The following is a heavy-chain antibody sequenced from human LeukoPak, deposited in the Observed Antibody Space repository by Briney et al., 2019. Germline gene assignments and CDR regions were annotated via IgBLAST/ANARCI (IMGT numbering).Heavy chain of an antibody. CDR3: ARIRGPNLWGRFLEWFLFDP. D-gene: IGHD3-3*01. Sequence: SETLSLTCTVSGDSISTSSHYWGWIRQPPGKCVECIGSMFYSGSTYYNPSLKSRVTMSIDTSKNQFSLQLTSVTAADTAMYYYARIRGPNLWGRFLEWFLFDPWGQGTLFTVSS. CDR2: MFYSGST. CDR1: GDSISTSSHY. J-gene: IGHJ5*02. V-gene: IGHV4-39*01.